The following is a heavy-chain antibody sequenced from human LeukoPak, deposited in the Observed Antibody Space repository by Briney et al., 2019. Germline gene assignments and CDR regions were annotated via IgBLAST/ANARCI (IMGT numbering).Heavy chain of an antibody. Sequence: SETLSLTCSVYGGSFSGYYWSWIRQPPGKGLEWLGEINHSGSTNYNPSLKSRVTISVDTSKNQFSLKLSSATAADTAVYYCARGEEYYYYYYMDVWGKGTTVTVSS. CDR1: GGSFSGYY. CDR3: ARGEEYYYYYYMDV. CDR2: INHSGST. J-gene: IGHJ6*03. V-gene: IGHV4-34*01.